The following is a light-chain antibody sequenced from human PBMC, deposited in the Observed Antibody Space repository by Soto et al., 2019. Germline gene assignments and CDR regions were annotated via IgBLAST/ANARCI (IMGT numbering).Light chain of an antibody. J-gene: IGLJ3*02. V-gene: IGLV1-40*01. CDR1: SSNLGAGYD. CDR2: GNT. CDR3: QSYDISLSGSWV. Sequence: QSVLTQPPSVSGAPGQRVTISCTGSSSNLGAGYDVHWYQHLPGTAPKLLIYGNTNRPSGVPDRFSGSKSGTSASLAIAGLRADDEADYYCQSYDISLSGSWVFGGGTKVTVL.